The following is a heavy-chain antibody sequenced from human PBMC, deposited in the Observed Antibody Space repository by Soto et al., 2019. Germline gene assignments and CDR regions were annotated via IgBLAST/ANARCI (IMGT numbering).Heavy chain of an antibody. CDR2: ISYDGSNK. J-gene: IGHJ4*02. CDR3: AKWLSGSLRYYFDY. D-gene: IGHD3-16*01. Sequence: AGGSLRLSCAASGFTFSSYGMHWVRQAPGKGLEWVAVISYDGSNKYYADSVKGRFTISRDNSKNTLYLQMNSLRAEDTAVYYCAKWLSGSLRYYFDYWGQGTLVTVSS. V-gene: IGHV3-30*18. CDR1: GFTFSSYG.